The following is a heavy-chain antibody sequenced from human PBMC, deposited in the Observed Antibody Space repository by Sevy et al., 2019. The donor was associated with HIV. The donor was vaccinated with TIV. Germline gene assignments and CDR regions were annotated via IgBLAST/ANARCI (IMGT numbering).Heavy chain of an antibody. J-gene: IGHJ3*02. V-gene: IGHV3-23*01. CDR1: GFTFITYA. CDR3: AGARYDGSGSFDAFYI. D-gene: IGHD3-22*01. Sequence: GGSLRLSCKPSGFTFITYAMNWVRQAPGKGLEWVSTIYGSGGTTYYADSVKGRLTISRDNSKNTMYLKMDSLRTEDKAIYYCAGARYDGSGSFDAFYIWGQGTMVTVSS. CDR2: IYGSGGTT.